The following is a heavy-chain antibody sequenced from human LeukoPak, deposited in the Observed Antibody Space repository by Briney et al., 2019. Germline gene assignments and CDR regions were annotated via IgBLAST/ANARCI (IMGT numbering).Heavy chain of an antibody. CDR2: ITPNNGNI. CDR3: ARDGGGYYDSSGYITVRAFDI. D-gene: IGHD3-22*01. Sequence: ASVKVSCKASGYTFTTYGITWVRQAPGQGLEWMGWITPNNGNINYAQKFQGRVTMTTDTSTSTAYMELRSLGSDDTAVYYCARDGGGYYDSSGYITVRAFDIWGQGTMVTVSS. CDR1: GYTFTTYG. J-gene: IGHJ3*02. V-gene: IGHV1-18*01.